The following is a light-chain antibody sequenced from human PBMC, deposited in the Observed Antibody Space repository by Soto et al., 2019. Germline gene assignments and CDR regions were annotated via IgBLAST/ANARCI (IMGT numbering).Light chain of an antibody. Sequence: QSVLAQPASVSGSPGQSIAISCTGTSTDVGNYNYVSWYQQHPGRAPQLMIYDVSNRPSGVSDRFSGSKSGNTASLTIPGLQPEDEADYYCNSYTTSSTYVFGTGTKVTVL. CDR1: STDVGNYNY. J-gene: IGLJ1*01. V-gene: IGLV2-14*03. CDR3: NSYTTSSTYV. CDR2: DVS.